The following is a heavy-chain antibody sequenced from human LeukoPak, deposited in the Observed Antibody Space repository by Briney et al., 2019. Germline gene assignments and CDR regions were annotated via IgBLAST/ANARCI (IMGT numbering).Heavy chain of an antibody. D-gene: IGHD1-7*01. V-gene: IGHV4-30-4*01. CDR1: GGSISSGDYY. J-gene: IGHJ4*02. Sequence: SETLSLTCTVSGGSISSGDYYWSWIRQPPGKGLEWIGYISHTGSTSYNPSLKSRVMISRDSSKNQFSLMLTSVTAADTAVYYCVRAVTGTSLYDYWGQGTLVTVTS. CDR2: ISHTGST. CDR3: VRAVTGTSLYDY.